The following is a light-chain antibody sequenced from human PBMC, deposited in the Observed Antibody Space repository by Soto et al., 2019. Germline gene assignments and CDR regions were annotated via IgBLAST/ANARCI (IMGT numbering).Light chain of an antibody. Sequence: EIVMTQSPATLSVSPGERATLSCRASQSVSSNLAWYQQKPGRAPRLLIYGASTRATGMPARFSGSGSGTEFTLSISSLQSEDFAVYYCQQYNSWPPITFGQGTRLEIK. J-gene: IGKJ5*01. CDR2: GAS. CDR1: QSVSSN. V-gene: IGKV3-15*01. CDR3: QQYNSWPPIT.